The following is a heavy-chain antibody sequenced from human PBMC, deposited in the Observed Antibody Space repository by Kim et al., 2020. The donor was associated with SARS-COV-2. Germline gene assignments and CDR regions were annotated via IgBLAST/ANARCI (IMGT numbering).Heavy chain of an antibody. CDR2: IYSGGTT. V-gene: IGHV3-53*04. J-gene: IGHJ4*02. CDR3: ARTLTYGSGSYFFDY. CDR1: GFTVSSNY. D-gene: IGHD3-10*01. Sequence: GGSLRLCCAASGFTVSSNYMSWVRQAPGKGLDWVSLIYSGGTTYYADSVKGRFTISRHNSKNTLYLQMNSLRAEDTAVYYCARTLTYGSGSYFFDYWGQGTLVTVSS.